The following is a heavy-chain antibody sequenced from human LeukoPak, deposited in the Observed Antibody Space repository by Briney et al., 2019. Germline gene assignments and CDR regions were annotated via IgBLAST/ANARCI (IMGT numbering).Heavy chain of an antibody. V-gene: IGHV4-59*11. CDR2: IYYSGST. CDR3: ARDAIYSSSWPNFDY. CDR1: GGSISSHY. Sequence: SETLSLTCTVSGGSISSHYWNWIRQPQGKGLEWIGFIYYSGSTNYNPSLKSRVTISVDTSKNQFSLKLSSVTAADTAVYYCARDAIYSSSWPNFDYWGQGTLVTVSS. J-gene: IGHJ4*02. D-gene: IGHD6-13*01.